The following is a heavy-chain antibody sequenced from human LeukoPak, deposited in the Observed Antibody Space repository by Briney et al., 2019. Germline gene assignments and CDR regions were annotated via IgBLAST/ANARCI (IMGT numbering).Heavy chain of an antibody. J-gene: IGHJ4*02. CDR1: GFTFNNYA. Sequence: GVSLRLSCAASGFTFNNYALSWVRQAPGKGLEWVSAISGGGGDTYYAGSVKGRFTISRDFSKNTLYLQMNSLRVEDTALYYCAKGPKLGDGFHCDSWGQGTLVTVSS. V-gene: IGHV3-23*01. D-gene: IGHD5-24*01. CDR2: ISGGGGDT. CDR3: AKGPKLGDGFHCDS.